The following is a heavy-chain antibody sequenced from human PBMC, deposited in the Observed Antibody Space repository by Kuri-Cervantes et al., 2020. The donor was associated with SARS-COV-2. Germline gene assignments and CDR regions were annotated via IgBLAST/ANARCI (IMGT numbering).Heavy chain of an antibody. CDR1: GFTFSSYA. Sequence: GESLKISCVASGFTFSSYAMHWVRQAPGKGLEWVAVISYDGSNKYYADSVKGRFTISRDNSKNTLYLQMNSLRAEDTAVYYCARDDGLWLLGAFDIWGQGTMVTVSS. D-gene: IGHD5-18*01. J-gene: IGHJ3*02. CDR2: ISYDGSNK. V-gene: IGHV3-30-3*01. CDR3: ARDDGLWLLGAFDI.